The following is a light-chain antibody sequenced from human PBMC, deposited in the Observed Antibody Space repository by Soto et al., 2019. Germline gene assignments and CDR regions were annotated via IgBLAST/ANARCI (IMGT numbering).Light chain of an antibody. CDR1: QSINDW. CDR3: QQYNTYPS. Sequence: DTQMTQSPSTLSASVGDRVTITCRASQSINDWLAWYQQKPGKAPKLLIFKASSLESEVPPRVSGSGSGTEFALTIGSLQTDDCATYYCQQYNTYPSFGQGTKVVIK. J-gene: IGKJ1*01. CDR2: KAS. V-gene: IGKV1-5*03.